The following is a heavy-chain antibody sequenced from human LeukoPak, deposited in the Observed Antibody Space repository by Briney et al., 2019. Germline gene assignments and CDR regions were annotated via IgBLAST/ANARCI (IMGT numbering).Heavy chain of an antibody. CDR1: GGSISSGGYY. V-gene: IGHV4-31*03. D-gene: IGHD6-13*01. CDR2: IYYSGST. J-gene: IGHJ5*02. CDR3: ARHPLRIAANWFDP. Sequence: PSETLSLTCTVSGGSISSGGYYWSWIRQHPGKGLEWIGYIYYSGSTYYNPSLKSRVTISVDTSKNQFSLKLSSVTAADTAVYYCARHPLRIAANWFDPWGQGTLVTVSS.